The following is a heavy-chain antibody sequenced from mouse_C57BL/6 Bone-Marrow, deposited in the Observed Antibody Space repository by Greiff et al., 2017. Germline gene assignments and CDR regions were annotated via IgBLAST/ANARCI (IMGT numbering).Heavy chain of an antibody. CDR2: IDPENGDT. CDR3: TSIYYDFYYYAMDY. J-gene: IGHJ4*01. V-gene: IGHV14-4*01. Sequence: DVKLQESGAELVRPGASVKLSCTASGFNIKDDYMHWVKQRPEQGLEWIGWIDPENGDTEYASKFQGKATITADTSSNTAYLQLSSLTSEDTAVYYCTSIYYDFYYYAMDYWGQGTSVTVSS. CDR1: GFNIKDDY. D-gene: IGHD2-4*01.